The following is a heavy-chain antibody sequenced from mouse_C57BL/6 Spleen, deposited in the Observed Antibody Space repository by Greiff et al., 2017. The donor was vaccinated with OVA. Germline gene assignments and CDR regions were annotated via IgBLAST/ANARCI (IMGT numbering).Heavy chain of an antibody. CDR3: ARGGDVGYFDV. D-gene: IGHD3-3*01. Sequence: VVEPGASVKISCKASGYAFSSSWMNWVKQRPGKGLEWIGRIYPGDGDTNYNGKFKGKATLTADKSSSTAYMQLSSLTSEDSAVYFCARGGDVGYFDVWGTGTTVTVSS. CDR1: GYAFSSSW. CDR2: IYPGDGDT. J-gene: IGHJ1*03. V-gene: IGHV1-82*01.